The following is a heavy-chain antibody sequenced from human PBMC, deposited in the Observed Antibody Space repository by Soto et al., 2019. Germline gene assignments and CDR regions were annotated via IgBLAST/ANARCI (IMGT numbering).Heavy chain of an antibody. V-gene: IGHV3-48*03. J-gene: IGHJ3*01. D-gene: IGHD3-10*01. CDR1: GFTFSSYE. CDR2: ISSSGSTI. Sequence: EVQLVESGGGLVQPGGSLRLSCAASGFTFSSYEMNWVRQAPGKGLEWVSYISSSGSTIYYADSVKGRFTISRENAKNSLYLKMNSLRAEDTAVYYCARGARVYYYGSGMSDDFDLWGQGTMVTVSS. CDR3: ARGARVYYYGSGMSDDFDL.